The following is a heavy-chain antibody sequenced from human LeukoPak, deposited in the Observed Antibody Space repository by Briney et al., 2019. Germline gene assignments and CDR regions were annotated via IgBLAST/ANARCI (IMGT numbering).Heavy chain of an antibody. CDR1: GGSLSSYYW. V-gene: IGHV2-70*16. CDR3: ARSRVLTGPKGAFDI. Sequence: TVSLTCTVSGGSLSSYYWSGIRQPPGKALEGLARIDWDDYKFYSTSLKTRLTISNDTSKNQVLLTITNNDPVEQAQYYCARSRVLTGPKGAFDIRGQGTMVTVSS. D-gene: IGHD3-9*01. CDR2: IDWDDYK. J-gene: IGHJ3*02.